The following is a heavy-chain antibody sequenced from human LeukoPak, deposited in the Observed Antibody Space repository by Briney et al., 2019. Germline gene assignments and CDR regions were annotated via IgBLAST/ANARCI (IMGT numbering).Heavy chain of an antibody. D-gene: IGHD3-10*01. J-gene: IGHJ3*02. Sequence: GGSLRLSCSASGFTVSSNHMSWVRQAPGKGLEWVSVIYSGGSTYYADSVKGRFTISRDNSKNTLYLQMNSLRAEDTAVYYCARDWYYYGSGSYYTGAVIEHTDAFDIWGQGTMVTVSS. CDR1: GFTVSSNH. CDR3: ARDWYYYGSGSYYTGAVIEHTDAFDI. CDR2: IYSGGST. V-gene: IGHV3-66*01.